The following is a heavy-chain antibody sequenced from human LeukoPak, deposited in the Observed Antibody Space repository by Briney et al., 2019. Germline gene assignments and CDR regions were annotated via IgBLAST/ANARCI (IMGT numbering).Heavy chain of an antibody. CDR3: ARDLSIAAGWFDP. V-gene: IGHV3-48*04. J-gene: IGHJ5*02. CDR1: GFTFSSYS. D-gene: IGHD6-13*01. CDR2: ISSSSSTI. Sequence: GGSLRLSCAASGFTFSSYSMNWVRQAPGKGLEWVSYISSSSSTIYYADSVKGRFAISRDNAKNSLYLQMNSLRAEDTAVYYCARDLSIAAGWFDPWGQGTLVTVSS.